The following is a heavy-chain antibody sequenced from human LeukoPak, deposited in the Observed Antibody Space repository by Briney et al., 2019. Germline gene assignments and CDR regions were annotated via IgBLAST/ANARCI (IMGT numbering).Heavy chain of an antibody. CDR3: AKDPYYYGSGLLGYFQH. Sequence: PGGPLRFSFAAPGFTFGGNGMPGVGQAPGRGRGGVAVIWYDGSNKYYADSVKGRFTISRDNSKNTLYLQMNSLRAEDTAVYCCAKDPYYYGSGLLGYFQHWGQGTLVTVSS. D-gene: IGHD3-10*01. CDR2: IWYDGSNK. V-gene: IGHV3-30*02. J-gene: IGHJ1*01. CDR1: GFTFGGNG.